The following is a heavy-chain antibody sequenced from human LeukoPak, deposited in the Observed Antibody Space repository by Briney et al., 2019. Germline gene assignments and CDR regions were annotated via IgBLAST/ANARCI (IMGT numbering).Heavy chain of an antibody. Sequence: SETLSLTCTVSGDSIASYYWTWIRLPPGEELEWIGYVYYSGSTEYNPSLKSRVAMSVDTSKKQISLNLTSATAADTALYYCGKSADGYSLVAWGQGVLVTVSS. V-gene: IGHV4-59*01. D-gene: IGHD5-24*01. CDR3: GKSADGYSLVA. CDR1: GDSIASYY. CDR2: VYYSGST. J-gene: IGHJ5*02.